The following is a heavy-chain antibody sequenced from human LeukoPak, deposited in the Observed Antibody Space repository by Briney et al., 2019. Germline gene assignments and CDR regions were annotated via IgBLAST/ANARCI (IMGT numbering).Heavy chain of an antibody. Sequence: AETLSLTCTVLDGSISIYYWSWIRQPPGKGLEWIGYIYNSGSTNYNPSLKSRVTISADTSKNQFSLKLTSVTAADTAMYYCVRDRELTYWGQGTLVTVSS. CDR1: DGSISIYY. D-gene: IGHD5-24*01. CDR3: VRDRELTY. V-gene: IGHV4-59*01. CDR2: IYNSGST. J-gene: IGHJ4*02.